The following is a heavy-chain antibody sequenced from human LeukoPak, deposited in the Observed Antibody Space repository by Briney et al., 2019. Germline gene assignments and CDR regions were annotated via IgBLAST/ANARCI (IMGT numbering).Heavy chain of an antibody. CDR3: ARALTSVAGTWGY. CDR2: IYNGGNT. Sequence: GGSLRLSCAASGFTVSSNYMSWVRQAPGKGLEWVSVIYNGGNTYYADSVKGRFTISRDNSKNTLYLQMNSLRVEDTAVYYCARALTSVAGTWGYWGQGTLVTVSS. CDR1: GFTVSSNY. V-gene: IGHV3-53*01. D-gene: IGHD6-19*01. J-gene: IGHJ4*02.